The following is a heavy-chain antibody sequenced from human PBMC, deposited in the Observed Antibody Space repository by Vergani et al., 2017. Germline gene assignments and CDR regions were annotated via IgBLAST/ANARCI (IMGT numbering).Heavy chain of an antibody. CDR2: FYTGGGT. CDR1: GGSISSGSYY. J-gene: IGHJ6*02. V-gene: IGHV4-61*02. CDR3: ARDPLYSTTWPFLLLDMDV. D-gene: IGHD6-13*01. Sequence: QVQLQESGPGLVRPSQTLSLTCTVPGGSISSGSYYWSWFRQPAGKGLGWIGRFYTGGGTSYNPSLKSRVTISVDTSKNQFSLQLSSVTAADTAVYYCARDPLYSTTWPFLLLDMDVWGQGTTVTVSS.